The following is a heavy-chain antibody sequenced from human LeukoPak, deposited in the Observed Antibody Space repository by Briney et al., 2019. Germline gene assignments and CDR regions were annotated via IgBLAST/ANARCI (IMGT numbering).Heavy chain of an antibody. D-gene: IGHD2/OR15-2a*01. Sequence: PSETLSLTCAVYGGSFSGYYWSWIRQPPGKGLEWIGEINHSGSTNYNPSLKSRVTISVDTSKNQFSLKLSSVTAADTAVYYCARALSTAYYTLFGYWGQGTLVTVSS. CDR3: ARALSTAYYTLFGY. J-gene: IGHJ4*02. CDR1: GGSFSGYY. CDR2: INHSGST. V-gene: IGHV4-34*01.